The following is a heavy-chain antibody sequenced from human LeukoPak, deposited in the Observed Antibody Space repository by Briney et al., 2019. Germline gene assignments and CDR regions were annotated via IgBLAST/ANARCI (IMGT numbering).Heavy chain of an antibody. CDR1: GGSISSSSYY. J-gene: IGHJ3*02. V-gene: IGHV4-39*01. Sequence: SETLSLTCTVSGGSISSSSYYWGWIRQPPGKGLEWIGSIYYSGSTYYNSSLKSRVTISVDTSKNQFSLKLSSVTAADTAVYYCARGSDDYSNYKDAFDIWGQGTMVTVSS. CDR2: IYYSGST. D-gene: IGHD4-11*01. CDR3: ARGSDDYSNYKDAFDI.